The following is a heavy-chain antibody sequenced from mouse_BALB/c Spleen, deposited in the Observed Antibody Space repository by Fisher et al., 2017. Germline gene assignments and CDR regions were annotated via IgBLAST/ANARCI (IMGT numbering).Heavy chain of an antibody. J-gene: IGHJ4*01. D-gene: IGHD4-1*01. Sequence: RFTISRDNAKNTLYLQMSSLRSEDTAMYYCARDGTEGYAMDYWGQGTSVTVSS. CDR3: ARDGTEGYAMDY. V-gene: IGHV5-9-4*01.